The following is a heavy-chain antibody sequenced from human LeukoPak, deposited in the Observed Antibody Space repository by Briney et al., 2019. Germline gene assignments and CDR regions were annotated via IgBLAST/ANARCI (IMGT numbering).Heavy chain of an antibody. J-gene: IGHJ4*02. D-gene: IGHD6-13*01. CDR3: AREPAVAAAGDFYYFDY. V-gene: IGHV1-18*01. CDR2: ISAYNGNT. CDR1: GYTFTSYG. Sequence: ASVKVSCKASGYTFTSYGISWVRQAPGQGLEWMGWISAYNGNTNYAQKLQGRVTMTTDTSTSTAYMELRSLRSDDTAVYYCAREPAVAAAGDFYYFDYWGQGTLVTVSS.